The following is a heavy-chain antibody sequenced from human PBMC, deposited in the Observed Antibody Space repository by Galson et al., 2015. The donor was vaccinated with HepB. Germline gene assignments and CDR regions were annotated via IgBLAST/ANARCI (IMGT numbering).Heavy chain of an antibody. CDR3: AVAAAGSAFGY. Sequence: ETLSLTCIVSGGSVTSSNYSWVWIRQPPGQGLEWIGTVNYSGRTYYNPSLKSRDTTSVDTSKNQFSLRLRSVTAADTAVYYCAVAAAGSAFGYWGQGILVTVSA. J-gene: IGHJ4*02. CDR1: GGSVTSSNYS. CDR2: VNYSGRT. D-gene: IGHD6-13*01. V-gene: IGHV4-39*01.